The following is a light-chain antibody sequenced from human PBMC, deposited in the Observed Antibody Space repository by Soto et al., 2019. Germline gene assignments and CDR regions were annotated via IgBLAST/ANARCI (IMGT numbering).Light chain of an antibody. V-gene: IGLV2-23*01. CDR2: EDS. CDR3: CSSAPESTYV. J-gene: IGLJ1*01. Sequence: QSALTQPASVSGAPGQLITISCTGTSRGYNFVSWYQQHPGKAPKLLIYEDSKRPSGVSNRFSGSKSGNTASLTISGLQAGDEADYFCCSSAPESTYVFGTGTQLTVL. CDR1: SRGYNF.